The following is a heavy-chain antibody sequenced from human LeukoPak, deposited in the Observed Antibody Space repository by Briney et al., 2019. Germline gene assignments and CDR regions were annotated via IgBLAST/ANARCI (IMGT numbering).Heavy chain of an antibody. CDR3: ARDERAHSDWLLLS. CDR2: IYYSGST. CDR1: GGSISSGDYY. D-gene: IGHD3-9*01. J-gene: IGHJ4*02. V-gene: IGHV4-30-4*01. Sequence: SETLSLTCTVSGGSISSGDYYWSWIRQPPGKGLEWIGYIYYSGSTYYNPSLKSRVAISVDTSKNQFSLKLSSVTAADTAVYYCARDERAHSDWLLLSWGQGTLVTVSS.